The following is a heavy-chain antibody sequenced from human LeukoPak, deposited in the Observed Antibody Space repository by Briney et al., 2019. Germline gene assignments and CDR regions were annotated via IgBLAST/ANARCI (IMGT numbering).Heavy chain of an antibody. CDR2: INPNSGGT. D-gene: IGHD1-26*01. CDR3: AREILVGDAFDI. J-gene: IGHJ3*02. V-gene: IGHV1-2*02. Sequence: APVKVSCKASGYTFTVYYMHWVRQAPGQGLEWMGWINPNSGGTNYAQKFQGRVTMTRDTSISTAYMELSRLRSDDTALYYCAREILVGDAFDIWGQGTMVTVSS. CDR1: GYTFTVYY.